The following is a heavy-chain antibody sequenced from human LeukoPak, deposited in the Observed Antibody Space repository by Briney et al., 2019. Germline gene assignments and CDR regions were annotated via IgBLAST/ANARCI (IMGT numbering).Heavy chain of an antibody. V-gene: IGHV4-39*01. Sequence: SETLSLTCTVSGGSISSDSYHWGWIRPPPEMGLEWIGSIYYSGNTYYNPSLKSRVTMSVDTSKNQFSLKLSSVTAADTAVYYCARHRSGGYTYGVLDYWGQGTLVTVSS. CDR1: GGSISSDSYH. CDR2: IYYSGNT. CDR3: ARHRSGGYTYGVLDY. D-gene: IGHD5-18*01. J-gene: IGHJ4*02.